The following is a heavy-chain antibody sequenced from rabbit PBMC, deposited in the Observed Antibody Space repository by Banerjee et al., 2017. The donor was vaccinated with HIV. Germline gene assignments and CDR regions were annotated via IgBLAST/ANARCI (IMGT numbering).Heavy chain of an antibody. D-gene: IGHD1-1*01. CDR1: GFSFSSSYY. V-gene: IGHV1S40*01. J-gene: IGHJ4*01. CDR2: IYTSGGST. Sequence: QSLEESGGDLVKPEGSLTLTCTASGFSFSSSYYMCWVRQAPGKGLEWIACIYTSGGSTYYASWAKGRFTISKTSSTTVTLQMTSLTAADTATYFCARSTSGYDIGDLWGQGTLVTVS. CDR3: ARSTSGYDIGDL.